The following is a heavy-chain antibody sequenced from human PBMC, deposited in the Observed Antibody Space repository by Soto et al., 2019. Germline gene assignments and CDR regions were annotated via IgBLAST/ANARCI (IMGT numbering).Heavy chain of an antibody. D-gene: IGHD6-13*01. CDR3: ARVPSSSYHYFDY. CDR2: ISYDGGDK. CDR1: GFTFSSYT. Sequence: PGGSLRLSCAASGFTFSSYTMHWVRQTPGKGLEWVADISYDGGDKYYADSVKGRFTISRDNSENTLYLQMSSLRAEDTAVYYCARVPSSSYHYFDYWGQGTLFTVPS. V-gene: IGHV3-30*14. J-gene: IGHJ4*02.